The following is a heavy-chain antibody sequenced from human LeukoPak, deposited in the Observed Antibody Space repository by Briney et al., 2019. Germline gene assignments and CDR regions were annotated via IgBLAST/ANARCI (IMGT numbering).Heavy chain of an antibody. J-gene: IGHJ6*02. CDR3: ARQDIVVVPADQNAYYYYGMDV. Sequence: GESLKISCKGSGYSFTSYWIGWVRQMPGKGLEWMGIIYPGDSDTRYSPSFQGQVTISADRSISTAYLQWGSLKASDTAMYYCARQDIVVVPADQNAYYYYGMDVWGQGTTVTVSS. V-gene: IGHV5-51*01. CDR2: IYPGDSDT. D-gene: IGHD2-2*01. CDR1: GYSFTSYW.